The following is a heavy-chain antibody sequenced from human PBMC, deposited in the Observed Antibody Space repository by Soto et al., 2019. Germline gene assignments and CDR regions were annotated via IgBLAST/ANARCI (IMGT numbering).Heavy chain of an antibody. Sequence: SETLSLTCAVYGGSFSGYYWTWIRQPPGNGLEWIGEVYHSGSTNYNPSLKSRVTISVDTSKNQFSLKLSSVTAADTAVYYCARLWSGYYSHFDYWGQGTLVTVSS. V-gene: IGHV4-34*01. CDR3: ARLWSGYYSHFDY. J-gene: IGHJ4*02. CDR1: GGSFSGYY. D-gene: IGHD3-3*01. CDR2: VYHSGST.